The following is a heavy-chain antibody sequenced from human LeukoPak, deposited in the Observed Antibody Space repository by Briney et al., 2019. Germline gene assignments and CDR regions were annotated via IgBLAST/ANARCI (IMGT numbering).Heavy chain of an antibody. Sequence: AGGSLKLSCAASGFTFSGSAMHWVRQASGKGLEWVGRIRSKANSYATAYAASVKGRFTISRDDSKNTAYLQMNSLKTEDTAVYYCTRQRLGYCSSTSCYKHGDAFDIWGQGTMVTVSS. CDR1: GFTFSGSA. CDR2: IRSKANSYAT. CDR3: TRQRLGYCSSTSCYKHGDAFDI. D-gene: IGHD2-2*02. J-gene: IGHJ3*02. V-gene: IGHV3-73*01.